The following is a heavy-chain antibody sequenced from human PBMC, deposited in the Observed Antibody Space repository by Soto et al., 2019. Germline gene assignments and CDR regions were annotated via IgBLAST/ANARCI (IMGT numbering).Heavy chain of an antibody. Sequence: VQLVESGGGLVQPGGSLRLSCAASGITVSNNYMSWVRQAPGKGLEWVSVIYSGGSTYYADSVKGRFTISRDNSKNTVYVQMDRLSTEYMAVYYCAGMDYWGQGTLVTVSS. CDR2: IYSGGST. CDR3: AGMDY. D-gene: IGHD2-2*03. J-gene: IGHJ4*02. V-gene: IGHV3-66*01. CDR1: GITVSNNY.